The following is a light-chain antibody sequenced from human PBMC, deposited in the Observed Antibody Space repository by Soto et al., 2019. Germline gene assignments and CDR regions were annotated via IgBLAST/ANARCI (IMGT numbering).Light chain of an antibody. CDR2: DAS. V-gene: IGKV3-20*01. Sequence: EIVLAQSPGTLSLSPGERATLSCRASQSVKNNYLAWYQQKPGQAPRLLIYDASTRATGIPDRFSGSGSGTDFTLTISRMEAGDFGVYFCQHYRGTPTVTFGRGNKVEI. CDR1: QSVKNNY. CDR3: QHYRGTPTVT. J-gene: IGKJ4*01.